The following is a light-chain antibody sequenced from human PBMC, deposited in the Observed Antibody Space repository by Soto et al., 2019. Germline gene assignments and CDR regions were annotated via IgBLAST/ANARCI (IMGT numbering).Light chain of an antibody. CDR1: QTISKN. V-gene: IGKV3D-15*01. Sequence: EILLRRSAGTLCLSPWGRATLSCRAMQTISKNYIAWYQQKPGRAPRLLIYATSNRATGIADRFSGSGSATEFTLTISSLQSEDFAVYYCQQYNKWPPITFGQGTRLEIK. CDR2: ATS. J-gene: IGKJ5*01. CDR3: QQYNKWPPIT.